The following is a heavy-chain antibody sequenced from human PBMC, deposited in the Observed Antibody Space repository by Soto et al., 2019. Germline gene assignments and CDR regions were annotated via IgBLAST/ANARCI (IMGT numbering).Heavy chain of an antibody. V-gene: IGHV3-11*01. CDR3: ARVYGSSYFDP. D-gene: IGHD3-10*01. CDR1: GFTFSDYY. J-gene: IGHJ5*02. CDR2: ITNSGSPT. Sequence: QVQLVESGGGLVKPGGSLRLSCAASGFTFSDYYMSWNRQTPGKGLEWVSYITNSGSPTYYADSAKGRFTISWDNGKNSLYLHMNSLRAEDTAVYYCARVYGSSYFDPWGQGTLVTVSS.